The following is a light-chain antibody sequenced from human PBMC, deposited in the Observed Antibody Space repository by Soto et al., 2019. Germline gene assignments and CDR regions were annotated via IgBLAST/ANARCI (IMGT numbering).Light chain of an antibody. CDR2: KAS. J-gene: IGKJ4*01. V-gene: IGKV1-5*03. CDR3: KQYNSYPLT. Sequence: QMTQSPSSLSASVGDRITITCRASQSISSWLAWYQQKPGRAPKLLIYKASNLESGVPSGFSGSGSGTEFTLTIKSLQPADFASYYCKQYNSYPLTFGGGTKVDIK. CDR1: QSISSW.